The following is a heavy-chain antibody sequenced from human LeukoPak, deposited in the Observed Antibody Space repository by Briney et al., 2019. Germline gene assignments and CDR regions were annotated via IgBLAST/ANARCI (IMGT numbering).Heavy chain of an antibody. J-gene: IGHJ4*02. CDR2: ISAYNGNT. V-gene: IGHV1-18*01. CDR3: ARDFRPLNWGSSYYFDY. D-gene: IGHD7-27*01. Sequence: ASVKVPCKASGYTFTSYGISWVRQAPGQGLEWMGWISAYNGNTNYAQKLQGRVTMTTDTSTSTAYMELRSLRSDDTAVYYCARDFRPLNWGSSYYFDYWGQGTLVTVSS. CDR1: GYTFTSYG.